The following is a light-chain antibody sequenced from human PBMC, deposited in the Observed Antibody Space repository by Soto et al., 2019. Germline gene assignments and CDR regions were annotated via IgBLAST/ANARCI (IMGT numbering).Light chain of an antibody. Sequence: IGMTQSPATLSVSPGERATLSCRASQTIYSNVAWYQQRPGQPPRLLIYGASSRATGIPDRFSGSGSGTDFTLTISRLEPEDFAVYYCQQYGSSPWTFGQGTKVDIK. J-gene: IGKJ1*01. CDR1: QTIYSN. V-gene: IGKV3-20*01. CDR3: QQYGSSPWT. CDR2: GAS.